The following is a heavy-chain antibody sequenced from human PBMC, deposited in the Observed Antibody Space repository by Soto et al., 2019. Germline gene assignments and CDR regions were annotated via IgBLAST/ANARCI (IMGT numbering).Heavy chain of an antibody. J-gene: IGHJ6*02. CDR3: ARGPMTIFERNSYYYGMDV. CDR1: GYTFTSYY. D-gene: IGHD3-3*01. Sequence: QVQLVQSGAEVKKPGASVKVSCKASGYTFTSYYMHWVRQAPGQGLEWMGIINPSGGSTSYAQKFQSRVTMTRDTSTSTVYMELSSLRSEDTAVYYCARGPMTIFERNSYYYGMDVRGQGTTVTVSS. V-gene: IGHV1-46*01. CDR2: INPSGGST.